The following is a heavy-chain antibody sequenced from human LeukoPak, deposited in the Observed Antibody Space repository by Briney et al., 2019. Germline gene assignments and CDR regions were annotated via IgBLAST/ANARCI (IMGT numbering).Heavy chain of an antibody. CDR3: AHRGPGSYLGFAFDI. Sequence: SGPTLVKPTQTLTLTCTFSGFSLSTSGPGVGWIRQPPGKPLVWLALIYWDADKRYSPYLKSRLTITRDTSKNPVVLTMTNMGRVDTAAYYCAHRGPGSYLGFAFDIWGQGTMVTVSS. J-gene: IGHJ3*02. CDR1: GFSLSTSGPG. CDR2: IYWDADK. D-gene: IGHD3-10*01. V-gene: IGHV2-5*02.